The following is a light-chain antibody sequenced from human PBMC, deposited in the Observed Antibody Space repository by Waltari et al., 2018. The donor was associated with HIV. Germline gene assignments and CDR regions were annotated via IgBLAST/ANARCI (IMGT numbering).Light chain of an antibody. CDR2: GAN. Sequence: SSELTQDPVVSVALGQTINITCQGDSLRSFFANWSQQRPGQAPVLVVYGANRRPSGIPDRFSASNSGNTSSLIISDSQAVDEADYYCHSRDTNSDHYVFGGGTRVIV. CDR3: HSRDTNSDHYV. V-gene: IGLV3-19*01. CDR1: SLRSFF. J-gene: IGLJ1*01.